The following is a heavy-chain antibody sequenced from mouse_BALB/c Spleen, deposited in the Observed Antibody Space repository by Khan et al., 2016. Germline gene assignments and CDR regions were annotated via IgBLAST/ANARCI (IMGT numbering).Heavy chain of an antibody. V-gene: IGHV3-6*02. D-gene: IGHD1-2*01. CDR3: ARAGLRLWYFDV. J-gene: IGHJ1*01. CDR2: ISYDGSN. Sequence: EVQLQESGPGLVKPSQSLSLTCSVTGYSITSGYYWNWIRQFPGNKLEWMGYISYDGSNNYNPSLKNRISITRDTSKNQFFLKLNSVTTEDTATYYCARAGLRLWYFDVWGAGTTVTVSS. CDR1: GYSITSGYY.